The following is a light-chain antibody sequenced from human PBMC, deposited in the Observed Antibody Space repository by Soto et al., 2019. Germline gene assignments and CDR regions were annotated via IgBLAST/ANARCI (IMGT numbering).Light chain of an antibody. CDR3: QQYNSYSWT. CDR2: GAS. V-gene: IGKV3-15*01. CDR1: QSVSSN. Sequence: VMKQSLATLSVSPGERVALSCRASQSVSSNLAWYQQKPGQAPRLLIFGASTRATGIPARFSGSGSGTEFTLTISSLQPDDFATYYCQQYNSYSWTFGQGTKVDIK. J-gene: IGKJ1*01.